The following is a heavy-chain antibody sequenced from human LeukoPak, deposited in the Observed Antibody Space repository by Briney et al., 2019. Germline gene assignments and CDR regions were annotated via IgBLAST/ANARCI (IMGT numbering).Heavy chain of an antibody. Sequence: PSETLSLTCTVSGGSISTYYWSWIRQPPGKGLEWIGYIYYTGSTSYNPSLKSRVTMSLDASKNQFSLKLSSVTAADTAVYYCARVGVDYSGNIIKYYFDYWGQGTLVTVSS. CDR1: GGSISTYY. CDR2: IYYTGST. V-gene: IGHV4-59*12. D-gene: IGHD4-23*01. CDR3: ARVGVDYSGNIIKYYFDY. J-gene: IGHJ4*02.